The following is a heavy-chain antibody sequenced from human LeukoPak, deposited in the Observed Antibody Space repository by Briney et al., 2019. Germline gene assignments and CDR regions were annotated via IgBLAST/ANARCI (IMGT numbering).Heavy chain of an antibody. Sequence: SETLSLTCTVSGGSISSYYWSWIRQPPGKGLEWIGYIYYSGSPNYNPSLKSRVTISVDTSKNQFSLKLNSVTAADTAVYYCARVDHGDYLTFDYWGQGTLVTVSS. J-gene: IGHJ4*02. D-gene: IGHD4-17*01. CDR2: IYYSGSP. CDR3: ARVDHGDYLTFDY. CDR1: GGSISSYY. V-gene: IGHV4-59*01.